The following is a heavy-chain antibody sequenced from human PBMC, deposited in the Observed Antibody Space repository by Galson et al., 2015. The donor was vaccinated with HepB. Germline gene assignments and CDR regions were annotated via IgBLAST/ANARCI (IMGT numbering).Heavy chain of an antibody. D-gene: IGHD6-13*01. Sequence: SLRLSCAASGFTFSSYGMHWVRQAPGKGLEWVAVISYDGSNKYYADSVKGRFTISRDNSKNTLYLQMNSLRAEDTAVYYCARANQRIAAAPLKAFDIWGQGTMVTVSS. CDR3: ARANQRIAAAPLKAFDI. J-gene: IGHJ3*02. CDR1: GFTFSSYG. CDR2: ISYDGSNK. V-gene: IGHV3-30*03.